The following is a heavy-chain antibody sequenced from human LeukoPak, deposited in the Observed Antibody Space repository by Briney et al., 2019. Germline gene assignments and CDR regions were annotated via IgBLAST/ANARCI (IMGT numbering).Heavy chain of an antibody. V-gene: IGHV3-11*04. CDR2: ISSSGSTI. CDR1: GFTFSNYY. Sequence: GGSLRLSCAASGFTFSNYYMSWIRQAPGKGLEWVSYISSSGSTIYYADSVKGRFTISRDNAKNSLYLQMNSLRAEDTAVYYCAREAAADNYYYYYYMDVWGKGTTVTVSS. CDR3: AREAAADNYYYYYYMDV. D-gene: IGHD6-13*01. J-gene: IGHJ6*03.